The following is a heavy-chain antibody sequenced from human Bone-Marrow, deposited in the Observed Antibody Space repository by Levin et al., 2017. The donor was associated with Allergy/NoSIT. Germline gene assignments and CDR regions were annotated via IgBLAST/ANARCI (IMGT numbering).Heavy chain of an antibody. Sequence: SCAASGFIFSNHAMHWVRQAPGKGLEWVALISSDERSKFYADSAEGRFSISRDNSQDTLYLQITSLRPDDTAVYYCVRDRFFAAAGFNSDYWGQGTLVTVSS. CDR2: ISSDERSK. CDR3: VRDRFFAAAGFNSDY. D-gene: IGHD6-13*01. CDR1: GFIFSNHA. J-gene: IGHJ4*02. V-gene: IGHV3-30*04.